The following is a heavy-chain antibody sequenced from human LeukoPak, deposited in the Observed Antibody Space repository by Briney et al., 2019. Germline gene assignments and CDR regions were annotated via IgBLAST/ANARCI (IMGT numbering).Heavy chain of an antibody. CDR3: VKGSSSSRPYYFDY. J-gene: IGHJ4*02. D-gene: IGHD6-6*01. CDR2: ISYDGSNK. CDR1: GFTFSSYA. V-gene: IGHV3-30-3*01. Sequence: PGGSLRLSCAASGFTFSSYAMHWVRQAPGKGLEWVAVISYDGSNKYYADSVKGRFTISRDNSKNTLYLQMNSLRAEDTAVYYCVKGSSSSRPYYFDYWGQGTLVTVSS.